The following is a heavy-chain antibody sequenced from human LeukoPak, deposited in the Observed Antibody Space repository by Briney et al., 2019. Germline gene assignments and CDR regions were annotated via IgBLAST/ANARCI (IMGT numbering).Heavy chain of an antibody. J-gene: IGHJ4*02. CDR1: GFIFSDYW. D-gene: IGHD1-26*01. Sequence: GGSLRLSCTASGFIFSDYWMTWVRQTPGKGLEWVANVKQDGTEKYYWDSVTGRFTISRDNAKKSVYLQMNSLRVEDTGLYYCTRDTGGSGSYPDYWGQGTLVTVSS. CDR3: TRDTGGSGSYPDY. CDR2: VKQDGTEK. V-gene: IGHV3-7*01.